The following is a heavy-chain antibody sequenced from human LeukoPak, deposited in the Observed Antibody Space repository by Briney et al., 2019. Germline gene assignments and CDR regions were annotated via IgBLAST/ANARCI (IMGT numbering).Heavy chain of an antibody. Sequence: SVKVSCKASGGTFSSHAIAWVRQAPGQGPEWMGGIIPISGTADYAQKSQGRVTITTDQSTSTAYMELSSLTSDDTAVYYCARGLQYQLLKALRYYYMDVWGEGTTVTVSS. CDR3: ARGLQYQLLKALRYYYMDV. V-gene: IGHV1-69*05. D-gene: IGHD2-2*01. CDR1: GGTFSSHA. J-gene: IGHJ6*03. CDR2: IIPISGTA.